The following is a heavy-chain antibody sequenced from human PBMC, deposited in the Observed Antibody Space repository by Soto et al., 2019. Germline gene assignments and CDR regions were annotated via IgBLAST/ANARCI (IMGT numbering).Heavy chain of an antibody. CDR3: ASEDDHVSYCDRAL. CDR2: IFPNGSEK. CDR1: GFNFNNYF. Sequence: QVQLVQSGGGVVQPGRSLRLSCAASGFNFNNYFMHWVRQAPGKGLEWVAIIFPNGSEKEYADSVKGRFTISRDNSKNRMYLQMDSMGAEYTAVYYWASEDDHVSYCDRALGGQGTLVTVCS. J-gene: IGHJ1*01. D-gene: IGHD1-26*01. V-gene: IGHV3-30*19.